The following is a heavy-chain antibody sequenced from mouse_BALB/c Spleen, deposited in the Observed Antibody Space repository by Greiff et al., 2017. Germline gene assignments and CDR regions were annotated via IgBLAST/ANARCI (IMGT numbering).Heavy chain of an antibody. CDR2: ISYSGST. CDR1: GYSITSDYA. D-gene: IGHD2-3*01. CDR3: ARNGYYLYAMDY. V-gene: IGHV3-2*02. Sequence: EVQLVESGPGLVKPSQSLSLTCTVTGYSITSDYAWNWIRQFPGNKLEWMGYISYSGSTSYNPSLKSRISITRDTSKNQFFLQLNSVTTEDTATYYCARNGYYLYAMDYWGQGTSVTVSS. J-gene: IGHJ4*01.